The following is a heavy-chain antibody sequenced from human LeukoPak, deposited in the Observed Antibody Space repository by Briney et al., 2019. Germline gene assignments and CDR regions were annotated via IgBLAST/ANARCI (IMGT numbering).Heavy chain of an antibody. Sequence: SETLSLTCAVYGGSFSGYYWSWIRQPPGKGLEWIGEINHSGSTNYNPSLKSRVTISVDTSKNQFSLKLSSVTAADTAVYYCARGPTHAVVPAAFDYWGQGTLVTVSS. V-gene: IGHV4-34*01. CDR3: ARGPTHAVVPAAFDY. J-gene: IGHJ4*02. D-gene: IGHD2-2*01. CDR2: INHSGST. CDR1: GGSFSGYY.